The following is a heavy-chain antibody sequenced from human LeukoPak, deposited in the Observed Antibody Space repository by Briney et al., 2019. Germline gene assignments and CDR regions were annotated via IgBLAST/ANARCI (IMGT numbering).Heavy chain of an antibody. CDR1: GGSISSYY. V-gene: IGHV4-59*08. CDR3: ARSSDNRSHYIGY. Sequence: PSETLSLTRTVSGGSISSYYWSWIRQPPGKGLEWIGYIYYSGSTNYNPSLKSRVTISVDTSKNQFSLKLSSVTAADTAVYYCARSSDNRSHYIGYWGQGTLVTVSS. J-gene: IGHJ4*02. CDR2: IYYSGST. D-gene: IGHD2-15*01.